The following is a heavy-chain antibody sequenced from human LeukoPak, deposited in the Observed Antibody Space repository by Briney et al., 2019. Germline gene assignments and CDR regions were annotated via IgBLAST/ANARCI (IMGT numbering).Heavy chain of an antibody. CDR1: GFTFSNYA. CDR3: ARNRGATGYYWVDY. CDR2: ISYDGTNE. D-gene: IGHD3-22*01. J-gene: IGHJ4*02. V-gene: IGHV3-30-3*01. Sequence: GTSLRLSCAAAGFTFSNYAMRWVRQAPGKGLEWVAVISYDGTNEYYADSVKGRFTISRDNSKNTLYLQMDSLRVEDTAVYYCARNRGATGYYWVDYWGQGTLVSVSS.